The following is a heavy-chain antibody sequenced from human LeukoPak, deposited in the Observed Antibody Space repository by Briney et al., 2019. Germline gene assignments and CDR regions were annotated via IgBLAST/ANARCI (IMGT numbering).Heavy chain of an antibody. J-gene: IGHJ4*02. CDR1: AFTFSNYA. Sequence: GGSLRLSCAASAFTFSNYAMSWVRQAPGKGLEWVSGISGSGGSTYYADSVKGRFTISRDNSKNTLYLQINSLRAEDTAVYYCAKGFTVITYGWGVDYWGQGTLVTVSS. D-gene: IGHD3-16*01. CDR2: ISGSGGST. V-gene: IGHV3-23*01. CDR3: AKGFTVITYGWGVDY.